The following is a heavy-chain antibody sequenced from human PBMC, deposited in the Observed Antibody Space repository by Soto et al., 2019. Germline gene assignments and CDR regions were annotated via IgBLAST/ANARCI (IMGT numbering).Heavy chain of an antibody. Sequence: LRLSCTASGFTFGDYAMSWVRQAPGKGLEWVGFIRSKAYGGTTEYAASVKGRFTISRDDSKSIAYLQMNSLKTEDTAVYYCTRDVVIVVVVAATRDYYYGMDVWGQGTTVTVSS. CDR2: IRSKAYGGTT. CDR3: TRDVVIVVVVAATRDYYYGMDV. CDR1: GFTFGDYA. J-gene: IGHJ6*02. D-gene: IGHD2-15*01. V-gene: IGHV3-49*04.